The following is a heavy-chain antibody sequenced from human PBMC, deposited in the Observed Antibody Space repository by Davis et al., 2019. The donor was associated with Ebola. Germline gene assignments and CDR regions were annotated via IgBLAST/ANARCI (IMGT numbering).Heavy chain of an antibody. V-gene: IGHV1-46*01. D-gene: IGHD3-16*01. CDR3: ARARSGGSNVYYGRAFDI. CDR2: INPSGGST. Sequence: ASVKVSCKASGYTFTNYYMHWVRQAPGQGLEWMGIINPSGGSTSYAQKFQGSVTMTRDTSTSTVYMELSSLRSEDTAVYYCARARSGGSNVYYGRAFDIWGQGTMVTVSS. J-gene: IGHJ3*02. CDR1: GYTFTNYY.